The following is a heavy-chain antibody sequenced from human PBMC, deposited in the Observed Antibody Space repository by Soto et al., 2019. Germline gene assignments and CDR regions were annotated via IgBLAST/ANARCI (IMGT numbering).Heavy chain of an antibody. V-gene: IGHV3-21*06. CDR1: GSTFTSYS. Sequence: RGSRRLSCAASGSTFTSYSMNGVRQAPGKGLEWVSSISSTTNYIYYGDSMKGRFTISRDNAKNSLYLEMNSLRAEDTAVYYCARESEDLTSNFDYWGQGTLVTVSS. J-gene: IGHJ4*02. CDR3: ARESEDLTSNFDY. CDR2: ISSTTNYI.